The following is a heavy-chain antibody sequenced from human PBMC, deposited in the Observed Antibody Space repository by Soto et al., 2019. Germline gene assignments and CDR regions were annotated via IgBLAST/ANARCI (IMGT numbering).Heavy chain of an antibody. CDR2: INHSGST. J-gene: IGHJ6*02. CDR3: ARGRYYYGMDV. CDR1: GGSFSGYY. Sequence: SETLSLTCAVYGGSFSGYYWSWIRQPPGKGLEWIGEINHSGSTNYNPSLKSRVTISVDTSKNQFSLKLSSVTAADTAVYYCARGRYYYGMDVWGQGTTVTV. V-gene: IGHV4-34*01.